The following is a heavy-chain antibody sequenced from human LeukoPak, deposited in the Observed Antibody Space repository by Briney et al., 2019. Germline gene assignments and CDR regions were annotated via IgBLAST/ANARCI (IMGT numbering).Heavy chain of an antibody. CDR3: ARQYSRILDY. CDR1: GGSISSYY. J-gene: IGHJ4*02. CDR2: IYYSGSI. Sequence: PSETLSLTCTVSGGSISSYYWSWIRQPPGKGLEWIGYIYYSGSINYNPSLKSRVTISVDTSKNQFSLKLSSVTAADTAVYYCARQYSRILDYWGQGTLVTVSS. V-gene: IGHV4-59*08. D-gene: IGHD2-15*01.